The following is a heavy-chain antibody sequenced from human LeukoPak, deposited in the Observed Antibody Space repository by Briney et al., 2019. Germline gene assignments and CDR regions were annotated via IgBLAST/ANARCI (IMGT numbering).Heavy chain of an antibody. J-gene: IGHJ6*02. CDR3: AKWGGYDCRYGMDV. CDR1: GLTFSSYA. V-gene: IGHV3-23*01. Sequence: GGSLRLSCAASGLTFSSYAMSWVRQAPGKGLEWVSAISGSGGSTYYADSVKGRFTISRDNSKNTLYLQMNSLRAEDTAVYYCAKWGGYDCRYGMDVWGQGTTVTVSS. D-gene: IGHD5-12*01. CDR2: ISGSGGST.